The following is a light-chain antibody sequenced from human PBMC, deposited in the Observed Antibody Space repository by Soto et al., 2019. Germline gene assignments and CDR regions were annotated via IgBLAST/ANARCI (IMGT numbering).Light chain of an antibody. CDR2: EVS. CDR3: SSYAATDNVV. Sequence: QSALTQPPSASGSPGQSVTISCTGTSSDVGGYKYVSWYQQPPGKAPKLMIYEVSKRSSGVPARFSGSKSGNTASLTVSGLRAEDEADYYCSSYAATDNVVFGGGTKVTVL. CDR1: SSDVGGYKY. J-gene: IGLJ3*02. V-gene: IGLV2-8*01.